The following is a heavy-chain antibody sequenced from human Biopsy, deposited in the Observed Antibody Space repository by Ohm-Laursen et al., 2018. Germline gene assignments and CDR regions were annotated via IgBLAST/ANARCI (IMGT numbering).Heavy chain of an antibody. D-gene: IGHD4-23*01. CDR1: GSSVSSGGFY. CDR3: ARRPYGGTRYWYFDL. J-gene: IGHJ2*01. CDR2: IYYSGTT. Sequence: SQTLSLTRTASGSSVSSGGFYWSWIRQHPGKGLEWIGHIYYSGTTYYNPSLKSLVTISVDTSKNQFSLKLNSVTAADTAVYYCARRPYGGTRYWYFDLWGRGTLVTVSS. V-gene: IGHV4-31*01.